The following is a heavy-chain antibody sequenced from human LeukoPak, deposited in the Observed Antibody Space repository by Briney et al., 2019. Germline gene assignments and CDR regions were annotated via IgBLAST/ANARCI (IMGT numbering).Heavy chain of an antibody. J-gene: IGHJ5*02. CDR3: ARGGGSPEENWFDP. V-gene: IGHV4-30-2*01. Sequence: SETLSLTCAVSGGSISSGGYSWSWIRQPPGKGLEWIGYIYHSGSTYYNPSLKSRVTISVDRSKNQFSLKLSSVTAADTAVYHCARGGGSPEENWFDPWGQGTLVTVSS. CDR2: IYHSGST. CDR1: GGSISSGGYS.